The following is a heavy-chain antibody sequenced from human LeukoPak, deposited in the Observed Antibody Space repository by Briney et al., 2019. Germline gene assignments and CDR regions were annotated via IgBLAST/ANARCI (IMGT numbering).Heavy chain of an antibody. Sequence: NPSETLSLTCTVSGGSVSSGSYYWSWIRQPPGKGLEWIGYIYYSGSTYCNPSLKSRITISVDTSKNQFSLKLSSVTAADTAVYYCARVGVRFWEAFDIWGQGTLVTVSS. J-gene: IGHJ3*02. V-gene: IGHV4-61*01. CDR1: GGSVSSGSYY. D-gene: IGHD3-3*01. CDR2: IYYSGST. CDR3: ARVGVRFWEAFDI.